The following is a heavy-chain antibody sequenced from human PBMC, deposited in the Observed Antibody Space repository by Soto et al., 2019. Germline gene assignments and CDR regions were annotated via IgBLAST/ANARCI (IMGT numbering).Heavy chain of an antibody. Sequence: PGESLKLSCNASGYTFGVYWIGLVRQMPGKGLEWMGNIHPDDSATSNNTYVDGRVTVSADKSTTSADLQLSSLQASDTAIYYCVRQLGISSMRIIDSWGQGTPVTFSS. CDR2: IHPDDSAT. V-gene: IGHV5-51*01. CDR3: VRQLGISSMRIIDS. J-gene: IGHJ4*02. CDR1: GYTFGVYW. D-gene: IGHD1-20*01.